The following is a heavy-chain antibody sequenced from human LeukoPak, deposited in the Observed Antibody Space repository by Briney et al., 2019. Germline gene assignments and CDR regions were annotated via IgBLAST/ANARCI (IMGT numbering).Heavy chain of an antibody. CDR1: GGSFSGYY. Sequence: SETLSLTCVVYGGSFSGYYWSWIRQPPGKGLEWIGEINHSGSTNYNPSLKSRVTMSVDTSKNQFSLKLSSVTAEDTAVYYCARGEAAAGPMDYMDVWDTGATVTVSS. D-gene: IGHD6-13*01. CDR2: INHSGST. J-gene: IGHJ6*03. CDR3: ARGEAAAGPMDYMDV. V-gene: IGHV4-34*01.